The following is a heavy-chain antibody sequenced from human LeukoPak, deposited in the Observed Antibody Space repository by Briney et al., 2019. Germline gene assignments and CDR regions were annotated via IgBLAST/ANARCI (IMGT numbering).Heavy chain of an antibody. J-gene: IGHJ4*02. CDR1: GGSVSSGGYD. D-gene: IGHD3-16*01. Sequence: PSETLSLTCTVSGGSVSSGGYDWAWIRQPPLKGLEWVGAIYQSGITYYNPSLKSRVTISVDRSKNQFSLKVKSVTVADTAVYYWARSPPLGVDYWGQGTRVTVSS. V-gene: IGHV4-30-2*01. CDR3: ARSPPLGVDY. CDR2: IYQSGIT.